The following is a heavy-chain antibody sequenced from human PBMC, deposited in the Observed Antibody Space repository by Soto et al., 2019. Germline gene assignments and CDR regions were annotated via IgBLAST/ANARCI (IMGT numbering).Heavy chain of an antibody. CDR3: ARLRLRYFDWLFLDY. Sequence: QVQLQESGPGLVKPSETLSLTCTVSGGSISSYYWSWIRQPPGKGLEWIGYIYYSGSTNYNPSLKSRVTISVATSKNQFSLKLSSVTAADTAVYYCARLRLRYFDWLFLDYWGQGTLVTVSS. J-gene: IGHJ4*02. D-gene: IGHD3-9*01. CDR1: GGSISSYY. V-gene: IGHV4-59*08. CDR2: IYYSGST.